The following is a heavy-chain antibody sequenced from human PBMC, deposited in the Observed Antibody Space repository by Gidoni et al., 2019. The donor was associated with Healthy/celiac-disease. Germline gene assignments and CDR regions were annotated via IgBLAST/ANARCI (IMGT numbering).Heavy chain of an antibody. CDR3: AKDARIAVAGPELAFDI. J-gene: IGHJ3*02. CDR2: ISGSGGST. CDR1: GFTFISYA. V-gene: IGHV3-23*01. D-gene: IGHD6-19*01. Sequence: EVQLLESGGGLVQPWGSLRLSCAASGFTFISYAMSWVRQAPGKGLEWVSAISGSGGSTYYADSVKGRFTISRDNSKNTLYLQMNSLRAEDTAVYYCAKDARIAVAGPELAFDIWGQGTMVTVSS.